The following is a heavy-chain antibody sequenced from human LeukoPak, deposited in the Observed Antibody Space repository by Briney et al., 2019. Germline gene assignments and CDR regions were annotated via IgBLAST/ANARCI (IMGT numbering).Heavy chain of an antibody. J-gene: IGHJ4*02. D-gene: IGHD3-10*01. Sequence: GGSLRLSCAASGFSFSSYAMSWVRQAPGKGLEWVSGISGSGGRTYYADSVKGRFTISRDNSKNTLYVQIYSLTVEDAAVYYCAKDWDYGSGSYYHYWGQGTLVTVSS. CDR1: GFSFSSYA. CDR2: ISGSGGRT. V-gene: IGHV3-23*01. CDR3: AKDWDYGSGSYYHY.